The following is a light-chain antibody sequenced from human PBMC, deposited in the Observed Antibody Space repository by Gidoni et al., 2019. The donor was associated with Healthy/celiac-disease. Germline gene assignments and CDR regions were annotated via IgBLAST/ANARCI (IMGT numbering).Light chain of an antibody. CDR3: CSYAGSSTFEV. CDR2: EGS. CDR1: SSAVGSYNL. V-gene: IGLV2-23*03. Sequence: QSALTQPASVSVSPGQSITISCTGTSSAVGSYNLVSWYQQHTGKAPKLRIYEGSKRPSGVSNRFSGSKSGNTASLTISGLQAEDEADYYCCSYAGSSTFEVFGTGTKVTVL. J-gene: IGLJ1*01.